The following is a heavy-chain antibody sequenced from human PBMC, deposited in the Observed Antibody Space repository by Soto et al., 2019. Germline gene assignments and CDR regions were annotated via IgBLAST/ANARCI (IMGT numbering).Heavy chain of an antibody. CDR2: IYYSGST. J-gene: IGHJ5*01. CDR3: ARGRYCSGGSCFRAANWLDS. Sequence: QVRLQESGPGLVKPSQTLSLTCTVSGGSISSGGYYWSWIRQHPGKGLGWIGYIYYSGSTYYNPSLNGQVTKAVDTSKTQFPLKLSSVTAADTSVYYCARGRYCSGGSCFRAANWLDSLGKGTLVTVSS. CDR1: GGSISSGGYY. D-gene: IGHD2-15*01. V-gene: IGHV4-31*01.